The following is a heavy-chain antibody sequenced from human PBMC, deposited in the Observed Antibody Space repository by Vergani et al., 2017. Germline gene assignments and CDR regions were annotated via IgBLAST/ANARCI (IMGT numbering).Heavy chain of an antibody. J-gene: IGHJ4*02. V-gene: IGHV1-46*03. D-gene: IGHD3-9*01. CDR3: ARGDYDILTCYRY. Sequence: QVQVVQSGAEVKKSGASVKVSCKTSGYTSSNYYMHWVRQAPGQGLEWMGIINPSGGHTNYAQKFQVRVTMTRDTSTSTVYMELSSLRSEDTAIYYCARGDYDILTCYRYWGQGTLVTVSA. CDR2: INPSGGHT. CDR1: GYTSSNYY.